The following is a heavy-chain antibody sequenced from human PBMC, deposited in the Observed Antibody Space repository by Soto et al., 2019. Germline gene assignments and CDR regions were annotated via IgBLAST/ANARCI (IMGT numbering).Heavy chain of an antibody. J-gene: IGHJ3*02. CDR2: IYYSGST. CDR1: GGSISNNYY. Sequence: TSETLSLTCTVSGGSISNNYYWGWTRQPPGKGLEWIGSIYYSGSTYYNPSLKSRVTISVDTSKNQFSLKLSSVTAADTAVYYCASPPYGDYPYGTFDTWGQGTMVTVSS. V-gene: IGHV4-39*01. CDR3: ASPPYGDYPYGTFDT. D-gene: IGHD4-17*01.